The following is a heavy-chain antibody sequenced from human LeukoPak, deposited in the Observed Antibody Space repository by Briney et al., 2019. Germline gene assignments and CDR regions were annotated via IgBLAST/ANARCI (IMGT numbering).Heavy chain of an antibody. CDR2: TSGSGGST. J-gene: IGHJ4*02. Sequence: GGSLRLSCAASGFTFSSYAMSWVRQAPGKGLEWVSATSGSGGSTYYADSVKGRFTISRDNSKNSLYLQMNSLRAEDTAVYYCAKVDDSSGYDHRWGQGTLVTVSS. V-gene: IGHV3-23*01. CDR3: AKVDDSSGYDHR. CDR1: GFTFSSYA. D-gene: IGHD3-22*01.